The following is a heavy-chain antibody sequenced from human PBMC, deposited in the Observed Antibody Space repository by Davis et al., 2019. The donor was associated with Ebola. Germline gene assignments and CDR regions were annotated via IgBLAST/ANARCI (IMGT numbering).Heavy chain of an antibody. CDR2: ISISSYT. V-gene: IGHV3-11*06. CDR1: GFTFGDYA. J-gene: IGHJ4*02. CDR3: ARDLIGSVGESDY. Sequence: PGGSLRLSCTASGFTFGDYAMSWVRQAPGKGLEWVSYISISSYTNYADSVKGRFTISRDNAKNSLYLQMNSLRAEDTAVYYCARDLIGSVGESDYWGQGTLVTVSS. D-gene: IGHD3-16*01.